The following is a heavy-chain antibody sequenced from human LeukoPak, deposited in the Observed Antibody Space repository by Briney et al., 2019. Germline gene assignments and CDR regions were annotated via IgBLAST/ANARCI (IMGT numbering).Heavy chain of an antibody. Sequence: GASVKVSCKASGYTFTGYYMHWVRQAPGQGLEWMGWINPNSGTNYAQKFQGRVTMTRDTSISTAYMELSRLRSDDTAVYYCAREGRQLGDPVDYWGQGTLVTVSS. J-gene: IGHJ4*02. CDR3: AREGRQLGDPVDY. V-gene: IGHV1-2*02. CDR2: INPNSGT. CDR1: GYTFTGYY. D-gene: IGHD6-6*01.